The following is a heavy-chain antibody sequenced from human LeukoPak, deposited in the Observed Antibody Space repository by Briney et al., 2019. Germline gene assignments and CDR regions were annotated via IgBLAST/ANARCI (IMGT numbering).Heavy chain of an antibody. D-gene: IGHD1-26*01. CDR3: ARRLVGTKYFDY. J-gene: IGHJ4*02. Sequence: GESLKISXKGSGYTFTTKWIGWVRQMPGKGLEWMGIIYPGDSDTRYSPSFQGQVTISADKSISTTYLQWSSLKASDTAMYYCARRLVGTKYFDYWGQGTLVTVSS. CDR2: IYPGDSDT. V-gene: IGHV5-51*01. CDR1: GYTFTTKW.